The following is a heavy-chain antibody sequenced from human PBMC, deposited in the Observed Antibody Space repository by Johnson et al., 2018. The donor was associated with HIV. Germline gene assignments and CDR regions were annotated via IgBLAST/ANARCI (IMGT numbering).Heavy chain of an antibody. D-gene: IGHD7-27*01. CDR3: ARALWGARAFDI. CDR2: ISYDGSNK. J-gene: IGHJ3*02. Sequence: QVQLVESGGGVVQPGRSLRLSCAASGFTFSSYAMHWVRQAPGKGLEWVAVISYDGSNKYYADSVKGRFTISRDNSKNTLYLQMNSLRAEDTAVYYCARALWGARAFDIWGQGTMVTVSS. V-gene: IGHV3-30-3*01. CDR1: GFTFSSYA.